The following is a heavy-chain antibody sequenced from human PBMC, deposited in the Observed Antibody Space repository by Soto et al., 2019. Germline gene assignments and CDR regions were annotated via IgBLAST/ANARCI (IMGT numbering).Heavy chain of an antibody. CDR3: ARDRAGAQDYCYYGMDV. D-gene: IGHD1-26*01. CDR1: GFTFSSYA. Sequence: GGSLRLSCAASGFTFSSYAMHWVRQAPGKGLEWVAVISYDGSNKYYADSVKGRFTISRDNSKNTLYLQMNSLRAEDTAVYYCARDRAGAQDYCYYGMDVWGQGTTVTVSS. V-gene: IGHV3-30-3*01. CDR2: ISYDGSNK. J-gene: IGHJ6*02.